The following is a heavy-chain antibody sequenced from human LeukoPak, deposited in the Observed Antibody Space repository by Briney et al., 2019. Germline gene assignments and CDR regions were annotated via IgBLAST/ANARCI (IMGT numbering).Heavy chain of an antibody. Sequence: SETLSLTCAVYGGSFSGYYWSWIRQPPGKRLEWIGEINHSGSTNYNPSLKSRVTISVDTSKNQFSLKLSSVTAADTAVYYCARNPSSGWYDYFDYWGQGTLVTVSS. D-gene: IGHD6-19*01. CDR2: INHSGST. CDR1: GGSFSGYY. CDR3: ARNPSSGWYDYFDY. V-gene: IGHV4-34*01. J-gene: IGHJ4*02.